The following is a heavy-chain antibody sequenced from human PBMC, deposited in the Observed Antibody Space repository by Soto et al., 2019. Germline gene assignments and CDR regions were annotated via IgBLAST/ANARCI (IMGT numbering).Heavy chain of an antibody. V-gene: IGHV3-74*01. CDR1: GFTFNAYW. CDR3: ARDPSRGITMIGLEIHH. CDR2: INSDGSAT. D-gene: IGHD3-22*01. J-gene: IGHJ4*02. Sequence: GGSLRLSCAASGFTFNAYWMHWVRQGPGKGLEAIIRINSDGSATSSTDSVRGRFTISRDNAKNTLYLQMSNLRAEDTAVYYCARDPSRGITMIGLEIHHWGQGT.